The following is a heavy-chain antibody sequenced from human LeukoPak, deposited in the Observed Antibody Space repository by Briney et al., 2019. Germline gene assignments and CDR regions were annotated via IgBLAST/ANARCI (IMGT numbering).Heavy chain of an antibody. CDR3: ARGDVGAQPFDY. CDR2: IYSGGST. Sequence: GGSLRLSCAASGFTVSSNYMSWVRQAPGKGLEWVSVIYSGGSTYYADSVKGRFTISRDNSKNTLYLQMNSLRAEDTAVYYCARGDVGAQPFDYWGQRTLVTVSS. V-gene: IGHV3-53*01. CDR1: GFTVSSNY. J-gene: IGHJ4*02. D-gene: IGHD1-26*01.